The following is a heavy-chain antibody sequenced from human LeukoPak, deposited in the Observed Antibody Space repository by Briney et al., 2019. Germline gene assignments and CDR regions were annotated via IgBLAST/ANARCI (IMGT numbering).Heavy chain of an antibody. D-gene: IGHD5-18*01. J-gene: IGHJ6*03. CDR3: ARDKAMVIGYYYMDI. V-gene: IGHV3-7*01. Sequence: PGGSLRLSCAASGFTFSSYAMSWVRQAPGKGLEWVANIKQDGSEKYYVDSVKGRFTISRDNAKNSLYLQMNSLRAEDTAVYYCARDKAMVIGYYYMDIWGKGTTVTVSS. CDR1: GFTFSSYA. CDR2: IKQDGSEK.